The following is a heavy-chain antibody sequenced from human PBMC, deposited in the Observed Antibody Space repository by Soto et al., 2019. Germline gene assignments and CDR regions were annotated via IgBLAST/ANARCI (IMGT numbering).Heavy chain of an antibody. V-gene: IGHV3-21*06. CDR1: VFTFTRYS. Sequence: PWGSLRVSCASSVFTFTRYSMNWVRQAPGKGLEWVSSISSTTNYIYYGDSMKGRFTISRDNAKNSLYLEMNSLRAEDTAVYYCERESEDLTSKFDYWGQGTMVTVSS. J-gene: IGHJ4*02. CDR2: ISSTTNYI. CDR3: ERESEDLTSKFDY.